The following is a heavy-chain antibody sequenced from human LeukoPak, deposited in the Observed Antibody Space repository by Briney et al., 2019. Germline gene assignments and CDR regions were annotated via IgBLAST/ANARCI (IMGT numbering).Heavy chain of an antibody. V-gene: IGHV3-9*01. CDR3: AGSTTYYYDSSGYYSD. D-gene: IGHD3-22*01. J-gene: IGHJ4*02. CDR1: GFTFDDYA. CDR2: ISWNSGSI. Sequence: PGRSLRLACAASGFTFDDYAMHWVRQAPGKGLEWVSGISWNSGSIGYADSVKGRFTISRDNTKNSLYLQMNSLRAEDTALYYCAGSTTYYYDSSGYYSDWGQGTLVTVSS.